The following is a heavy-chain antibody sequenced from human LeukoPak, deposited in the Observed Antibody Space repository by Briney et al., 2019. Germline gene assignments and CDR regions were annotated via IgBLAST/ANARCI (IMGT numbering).Heavy chain of an antibody. Sequence: GASVKISCKASGYTFTSYGISWVRQAPGQGLERMGWISAYNGNTNYAQKLQGRVTMTTDTSTSTAYMELRSLRSDDTAVYYCARVAKLSSRIVVVPAALNEAYYYGMDVWGKGTTVTVSS. CDR1: GYTFTSYG. J-gene: IGHJ6*04. D-gene: IGHD2-2*01. CDR2: ISAYNGNT. CDR3: ARVAKLSSRIVVVPAALNEAYYYGMDV. V-gene: IGHV1-18*04.